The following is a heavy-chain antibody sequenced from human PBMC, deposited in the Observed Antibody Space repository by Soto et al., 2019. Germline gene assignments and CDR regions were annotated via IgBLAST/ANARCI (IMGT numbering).Heavy chain of an antibody. V-gene: IGHV3-33*01. J-gene: IGHJ5*02. Sequence: QVQLVESGGGVVQPGRSLRLSCAASGFTFSSYGMHWVRQAPGKGLEWVAVIWYDGSNKYYADSVKGRFTISRDNSKNTLYLQMNSLRAEDTAVYYCARERKDIVVVVAATGRGASSNWFDPWGQGTLVTVSS. CDR1: GFTFSSYG. D-gene: IGHD2-15*01. CDR2: IWYDGSNK. CDR3: ARERKDIVVVVAATGRGASSNWFDP.